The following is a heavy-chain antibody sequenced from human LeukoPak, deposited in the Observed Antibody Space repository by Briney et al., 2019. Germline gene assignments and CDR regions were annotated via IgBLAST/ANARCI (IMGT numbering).Heavy chain of an antibody. CDR1: GFTFSSYS. D-gene: IGHD6-19*01. Sequence: PGGSLRLSCAPSGFTFSSYSMNWVRQAPGKGREWVSYISSSSSTIYYADSVKGRFTISIDNANYTLHLQMNSLRPEDTAVYYCARALYNHGWFPDYFDYWGQGTLVTVSS. V-gene: IGHV3-48*01. CDR3: ARALYNHGWFPDYFDY. J-gene: IGHJ4*02. CDR2: ISSSSSTI.